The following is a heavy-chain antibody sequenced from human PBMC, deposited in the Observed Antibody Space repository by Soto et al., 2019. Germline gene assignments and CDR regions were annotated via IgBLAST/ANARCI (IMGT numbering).Heavy chain of an antibody. V-gene: IGHV3-21*01. CDR3: ARGYTGYGSGGTCDWFDP. D-gene: IGHD2-15*01. CDR1: GFSFSSYS. J-gene: IGHJ5*02. Sequence: EVQLVESGGGLVKPGGSLRLSCAASGFSFSSYSMNWVRQAPGKGLEWASSISSSASHINYADSVKGRFTISRDNAKKSLYLQMNSLRAEDTADYYCARGYTGYGSGGTCDWFDPGGQGPLVTVSS. CDR2: ISSSASHI.